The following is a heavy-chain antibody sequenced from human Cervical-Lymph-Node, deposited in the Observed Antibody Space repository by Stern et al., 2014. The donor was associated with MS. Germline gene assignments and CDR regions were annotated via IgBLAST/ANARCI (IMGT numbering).Heavy chain of an antibody. CDR2: IFYTGTT. CDR1: GDSISSGSYY. V-gene: IGHV4-31*03. J-gene: IGHJ4*02. CDR3: ARLASGDYFDY. Sequence: VQLVESGPGLVKASQTLSLSCTVSGDSISSGSYYWSWIRQHPGKGLEWIGYIFYTGTTFYNPSLKSRVSISVDTSNNQFSLSLRSVTAADTAVYYCARLASGDYFDYWGQGTLLTVAS. D-gene: IGHD4-17*01.